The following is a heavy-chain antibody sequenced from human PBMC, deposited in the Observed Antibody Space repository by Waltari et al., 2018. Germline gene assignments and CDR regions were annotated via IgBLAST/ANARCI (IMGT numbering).Heavy chain of an antibody. CDR3: ARLESLIYSSSSLGAFDI. V-gene: IGHV5-51*03. J-gene: IGHJ3*02. CDR1: GYSFTSYW. Sequence: EVQLVQSGAEVKKPGESLKISCKGSGYSFTSYWIGWVRQMPGKGLEWMGIIYPGDSDTRYSPSFQGQVTIPADKSISTAYLQWSSLKASDTAMYYCARLESLIYSSSSLGAFDIWGQGTMVTVSS. D-gene: IGHD6-6*01. CDR2: IYPGDSDT.